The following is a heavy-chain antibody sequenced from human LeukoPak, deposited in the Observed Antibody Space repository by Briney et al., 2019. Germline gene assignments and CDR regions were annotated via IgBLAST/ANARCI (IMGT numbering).Heavy chain of an antibody. CDR2: MNPNSGNT. J-gene: IGHJ6*02. D-gene: IGHD3-16*01. Sequence: GASVNVSCKASGYTFTRYDINWVRQATGQGLEWTGWMNPNSGNTGYAQKFQGRVTMTRNTSISTAYMELSSLRSEDTAVYYCTRDGGSENYYYYGMDVWGQGTTVTVSS. CDR3: TRDGGSENYYYYGMDV. V-gene: IGHV1-8*01. CDR1: GYTFTRYD.